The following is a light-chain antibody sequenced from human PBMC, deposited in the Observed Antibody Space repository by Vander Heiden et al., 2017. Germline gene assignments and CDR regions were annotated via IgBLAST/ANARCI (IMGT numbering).Light chain of an antibody. J-gene: IGKJ1*01. CDR1: QSISAW. Sequence: IQLTQSTSTLSASVGDRVTITGRASQSISAWLAWYQQKPGKAPKVLIYKASTLKSGVPSRFSGSGFGTEFTLTISSLQPDDFATYYCQQFGSYLWTFGQGTKVEFK. CDR3: QQFGSYLWT. CDR2: KAS. V-gene: IGKV1-5*03.